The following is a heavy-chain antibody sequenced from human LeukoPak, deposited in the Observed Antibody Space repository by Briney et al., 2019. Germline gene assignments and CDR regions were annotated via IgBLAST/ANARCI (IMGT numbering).Heavy chain of an antibody. CDR3: ARVDSSSGYYHQFDY. V-gene: IGHV1-69*13. CDR1: GGTFSSYA. Sequence: SVKVSCKASGGTFSSYAISWVRQAPGQGLEWMGGIIPISGTANYAQKFQGRVTITADESTSTAYMELSSLRSEDTAVYYCARVDSSSGYYHQFDYWGQGTLVTVSS. CDR2: IIPISGTA. D-gene: IGHD3-22*01. J-gene: IGHJ4*02.